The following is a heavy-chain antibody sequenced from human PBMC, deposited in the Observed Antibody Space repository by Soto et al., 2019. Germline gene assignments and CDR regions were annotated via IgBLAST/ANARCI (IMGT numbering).Heavy chain of an antibody. Sequence: ASVTVSCKASGYPFTNFPVIWVRQATGQGLEWMGSITSHNGRTEYAQKFQGRVTMTRDTSTTTVYMELKSLRFDDTAIYYCARAPRGGVIIVITWAQIDYWGQGTLVTVSS. D-gene: IGHD3-10*01. V-gene: IGHV1-18*04. J-gene: IGHJ4*02. CDR2: ITSHNGRT. CDR1: GYPFTNFP. CDR3: ARAPRGGVIIVITWAQIDY.